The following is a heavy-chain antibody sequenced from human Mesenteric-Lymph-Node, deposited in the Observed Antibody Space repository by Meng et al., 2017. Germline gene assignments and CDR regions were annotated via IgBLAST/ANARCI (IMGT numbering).Heavy chain of an antibody. CDR3: ASSDYYRSDY. CDR2: TSHSGST. CDR1: GGSISRSDW. V-gene: IGHV4-4*02. J-gene: IGHJ4*02. Sequence: QVQLQQWGAGLLKPSETLSLTCAGSGGSISRSDWWSWVRQPPGKGLEWIGETSHSGSTNYSPSLKSRVTISLDKSKNQLSLKLNSVTAADTAVYYCASSDYYRSDYWGQGTLVTVSS. D-gene: IGHD3-22*01.